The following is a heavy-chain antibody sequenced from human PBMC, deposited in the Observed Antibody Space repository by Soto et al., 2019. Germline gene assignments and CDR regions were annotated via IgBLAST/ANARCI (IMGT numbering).Heavy chain of an antibody. J-gene: IGHJ4*02. Sequence: GGSRRVSWAASRCTFSDYCMHWIREARGKGLEWMAVILSDGSKQYYAESVKGRFTISRDNSKNTLYLQMNSLRAEDTAVYYCARDRYDILTGPRPFDYWRQGTLVTVSS. D-gene: IGHD3-9*01. CDR1: RCTFSDYC. CDR2: ILSDGSKQ. CDR3: ARDRYDILTGPRPFDY. V-gene: IGHV3-30-3*01.